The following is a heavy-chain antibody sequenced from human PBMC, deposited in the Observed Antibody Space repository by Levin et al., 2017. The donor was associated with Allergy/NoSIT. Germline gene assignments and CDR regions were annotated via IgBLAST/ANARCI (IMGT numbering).Heavy chain of an antibody. D-gene: IGHD3-10*01. CDR3: ARRNYFGSGNYFDY. J-gene: IGHJ4*02. Sequence: ASVKVSCKASGYTFTNYYIHWVRQAPGQGLEWMGRINPSDDNTNYAQKFQGRVTMTRDTSTSTIYMELSSLRSEDTAVYYCARRNYFGSGNYFDYWGQGTLVTVSS. CDR1: GYTFTNYY. CDR2: INPSDDNT. V-gene: IGHV1-46*01.